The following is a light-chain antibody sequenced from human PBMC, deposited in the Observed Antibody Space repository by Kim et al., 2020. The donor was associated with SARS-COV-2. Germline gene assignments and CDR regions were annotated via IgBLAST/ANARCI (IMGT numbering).Light chain of an antibody. CDR3: QVWDSSSYHSF. Sequence: AQGKTARSTCRGNNIGSKSVHWYQQKPGEAPVLVVYDDSDRPSGIPERFSGSNSGDTATLTISRVEAGDEADYYCQVWDSSSYHSFFGGGTQLTVL. CDR1: NIGSKS. CDR2: DDS. V-gene: IGLV3-21*03. J-gene: IGLJ7*01.